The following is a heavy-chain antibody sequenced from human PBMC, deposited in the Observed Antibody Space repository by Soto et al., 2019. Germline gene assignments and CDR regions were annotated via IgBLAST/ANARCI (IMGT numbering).Heavy chain of an antibody. J-gene: IGHJ4*02. CDR2: ISGNSNYM. Sequence: GGSLRLSCAASGFTFSSYSMNWVRQAPGKGPEWVSSISGNSNYMYYADSVKGRFTISRDNAKNSLYLQMNSLRAEDTAVYYCAREMIGSGSYDYWGQGILVTVSS. D-gene: IGHD3-10*01. CDR1: GFTFSSYS. V-gene: IGHV3-21*01. CDR3: AREMIGSGSYDY.